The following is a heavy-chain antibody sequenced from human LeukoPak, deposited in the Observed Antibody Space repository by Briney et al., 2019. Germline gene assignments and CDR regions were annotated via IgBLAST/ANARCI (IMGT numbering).Heavy chain of an antibody. Sequence: GGSLRLSCAASGLTFSSYSMNWVRQAPGKGLEWVSSISSSSSYIYYADSVKGRFTISRDNAKNSLYLQMNSLRAEDTAVYYCARDDSSSWYYMYYFDYWGQGTLVTVSS. CDR3: ARDDSSSWYYMYYFDY. D-gene: IGHD6-13*01. J-gene: IGHJ4*02. CDR2: ISSSSSYI. V-gene: IGHV3-21*01. CDR1: GLTFSSYS.